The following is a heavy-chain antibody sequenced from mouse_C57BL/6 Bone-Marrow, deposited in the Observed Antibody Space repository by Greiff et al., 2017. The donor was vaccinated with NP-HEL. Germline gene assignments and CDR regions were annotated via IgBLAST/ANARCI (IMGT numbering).Heavy chain of an antibody. CDR2: ISSGGDYI. CDR3: TRVLRYYYWYFDV. CDR1: GFTFSSYA. D-gene: IGHD1-1*01. V-gene: IGHV5-9-1*02. Sequence: VVESGEGLVKPGGSLKLSCAASGFTFSSYAMSWVRQTPEKRLEWVAYISSGGDYIYYADTVKGRFTISRDNARNTLYLQMSSLKSEDTAMYYCTRVLRYYYWYFDVWGTGTTVTVSS. J-gene: IGHJ1*03.